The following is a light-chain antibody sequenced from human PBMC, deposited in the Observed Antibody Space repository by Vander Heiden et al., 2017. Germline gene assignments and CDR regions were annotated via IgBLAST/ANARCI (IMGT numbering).Light chain of an antibody. V-gene: IGKV1-33*01. CDR1: QDISNY. J-gene: IGKJ2*02. CDR3: QQYDNLTGGT. CDR2: DAS. Sequence: VVDRVTITCQASQDISNYLNWYQQKPGKAPKLLIYDASNLETGVPSRFSGSGSGTDFTFTISSLQPEDLATYYCQQYDNLTGGTFGQGTKLEIK.